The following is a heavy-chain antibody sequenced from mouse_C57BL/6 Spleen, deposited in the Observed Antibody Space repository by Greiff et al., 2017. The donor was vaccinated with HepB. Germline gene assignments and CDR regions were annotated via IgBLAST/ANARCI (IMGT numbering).Heavy chain of an antibody. Sequence: EVQRVESGPELVKPGASVKISCKASGYSFTGYYMNWVKQSPEKSLEWIGEINPSTGGTTYNQKFKAKATLTVDKSSSTAYMQLKSLTSEDSAVYYCATIYDGYYTWFAYWGQGTLVTVSA. V-gene: IGHV1-42*01. CDR3: ATIYDGYYTWFAY. CDR1: GYSFTGYY. D-gene: IGHD2-3*01. J-gene: IGHJ3*01. CDR2: INPSTGGT.